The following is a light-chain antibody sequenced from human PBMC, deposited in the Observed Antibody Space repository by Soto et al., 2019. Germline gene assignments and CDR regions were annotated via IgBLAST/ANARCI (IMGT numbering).Light chain of an antibody. CDR3: QQSYSTPRT. Sequence: DIQMTHSPSSLSASVVDRVSITCRASQSISSYLNWYQQKPGKAPKLLIYAASSLQSGVPSRFSGSGSGTDFTLTISSLQPEDFATYYCQQSYSTPRTFGQGTMVDI. J-gene: IGKJ1*01. CDR1: QSISSY. V-gene: IGKV1-39*01. CDR2: AAS.